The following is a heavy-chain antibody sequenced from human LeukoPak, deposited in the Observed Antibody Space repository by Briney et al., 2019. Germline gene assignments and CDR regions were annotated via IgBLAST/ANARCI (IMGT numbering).Heavy chain of an antibody. V-gene: IGHV1-18*01. CDR1: GYIFTSYG. CDR2: ISTYNGNT. Sequence: ASVKVSCKASGYIFTSYGINWVRQAPGQGLEWMGWISTYNGNTNYAQRLQGRIIMTTDTSTTTAYMELRSLRSDDTAVYYCARGYDFWSGHDYWGQGTLVTVSS. CDR3: ARGYDFWSGHDY. J-gene: IGHJ4*02. D-gene: IGHD3-3*01.